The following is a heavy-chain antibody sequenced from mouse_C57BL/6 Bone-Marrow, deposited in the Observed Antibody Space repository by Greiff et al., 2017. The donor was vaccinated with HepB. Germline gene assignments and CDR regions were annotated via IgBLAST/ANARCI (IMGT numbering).Heavy chain of an antibody. Sequence: VQLKESGPELVKPGASVKISCKASGYTFTDYYMNWVKQSHGKSLEWIGDINPNNGGTSYNQKFKGKATLTVDKSSSTAYMELRSLTSEDSAVYYCARTGTWYFDVWGTGTTVTVSS. CDR1: GYTFTDYY. V-gene: IGHV1-26*01. CDR2: INPNNGGT. CDR3: ARTGTWYFDV. D-gene: IGHD4-1*01. J-gene: IGHJ1*03.